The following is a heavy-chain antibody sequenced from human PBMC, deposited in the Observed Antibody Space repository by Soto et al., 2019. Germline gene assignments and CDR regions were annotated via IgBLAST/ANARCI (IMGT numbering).Heavy chain of an antibody. V-gene: IGHV3-11*01. CDR2: ISSSGSTI. Sequence: PGGSLRLSCAASGFTFSDYYMSWIRQAPGKGLEWVSYISSSGSTIYYADSVKGRFTISGDNAKNSLYLQMNSLRAEDTAVYYCAPGPLMVYAGTYYWGQGTLVTVSS. J-gene: IGHJ4*02. D-gene: IGHD2-8*02. CDR1: GFTFSDYY. CDR3: APGPLMVYAGTYY.